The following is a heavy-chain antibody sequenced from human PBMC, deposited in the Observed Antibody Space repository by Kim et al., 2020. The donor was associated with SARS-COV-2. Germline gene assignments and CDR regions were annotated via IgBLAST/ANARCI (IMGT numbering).Heavy chain of an antibody. J-gene: IGHJ4*02. V-gene: IGHV4-39*01. CDR1: GASISSSGYY. Sequence: SETLSLTCTVSGASISSSGYYWGWIRQPPGKGLEWIGSVYYSGSTYYNPSLKSRVTISVDTSKNQFSLKLSSVTAADTAVYYCARLFRGTSRRVLGPFDFDYWGQGTLVTVSS. CDR2: VYYSGST. D-gene: IGHD1-1*01. CDR3: ARLFRGTSRRVLGPFDFDY.